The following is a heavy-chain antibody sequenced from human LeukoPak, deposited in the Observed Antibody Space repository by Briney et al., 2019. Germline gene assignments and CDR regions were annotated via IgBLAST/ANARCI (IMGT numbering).Heavy chain of an antibody. D-gene: IGHD2-2*01. V-gene: IGHV4-59*01. CDR2: IYYGGNT. CDR1: GGSITSYY. J-gene: IGHJ5*02. CDR3: ARIMGFCSSTTCYPRFDP. Sequence: SETLSLTCAVSGGSITSYYWSWMRQPPGKGPEWIGYIYYGGNTDYNPSLKSRVTMSVDTSKNQFSLKQTSVTAADTAIYYCARIMGFCSSTTCYPRFDPWGQGTLVTVSS.